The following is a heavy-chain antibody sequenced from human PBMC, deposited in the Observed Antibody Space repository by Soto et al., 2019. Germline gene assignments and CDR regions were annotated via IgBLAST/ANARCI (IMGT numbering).Heavy chain of an antibody. D-gene: IGHD3-22*01. J-gene: IGHJ3*02. V-gene: IGHV5-51*01. CDR3: ARHRGGGYSYDTSGLGAFDI. CDR2: IYPGDSDT. CDR1: GYSFTSYW. Sequence: GESLKISCKGSGYSFTSYWIGWVRQMPGKGLEWMGIIYPGDSDTRYSPSFQGQVTISADKSISTAYLQWSSLKASDTAMYYCARHRGGGYSYDTSGLGAFDIWGQGTMVTVSS.